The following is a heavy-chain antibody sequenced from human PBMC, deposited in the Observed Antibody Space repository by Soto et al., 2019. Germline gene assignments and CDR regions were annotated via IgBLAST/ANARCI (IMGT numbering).Heavy chain of an antibody. Sequence: SETLSLTCTVSGGSISSYCWSWIRQPPGKGLEWIGYIYYSGSTNYNPSLKSRVTISVDTSKNQFSLKLSSVTAADTAVYYCARLRCGGDCYYYYYGMDVWGQGTTVTVSS. CDR2: IYYSGST. CDR1: GGSISSYC. V-gene: IGHV4-59*01. CDR3: ARLRCGGDCYYYYYGMDV. D-gene: IGHD2-21*02. J-gene: IGHJ6*02.